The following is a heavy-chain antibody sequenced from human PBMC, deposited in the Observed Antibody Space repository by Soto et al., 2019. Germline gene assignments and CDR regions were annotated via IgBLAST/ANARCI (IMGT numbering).Heavy chain of an antibody. CDR2: IYSGGST. D-gene: IGHD6-19*01. CDR1: GFTVSSNY. CDR3: ARARLSIAVGGSIDAFDI. Sequence: EVQLVESGGGLVQPGGSLRLSCAASGFTVSSNYMSWVRQAPGKGLEWVSVIYSGGSTYYADSVKGRFTISRHNSKNTLYLQMNSLRAEDTAVYYCARARLSIAVGGSIDAFDIWGQGTMVTVSS. V-gene: IGHV3-53*04. J-gene: IGHJ3*02.